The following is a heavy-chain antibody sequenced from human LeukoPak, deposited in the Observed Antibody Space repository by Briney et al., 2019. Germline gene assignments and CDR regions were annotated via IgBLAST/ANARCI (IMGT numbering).Heavy chain of an antibody. CDR3: ARRGLLPFDY. V-gene: IGHV4-59*12. D-gene: IGHD3-22*01. CDR2: IYYSGST. Sequence: SETLSLTCTVSGGSISSYYWSWIRQPPGKGLEWIGYIYYSGSTNYNPSLKSRVTISVDTSKNQFSLKLSSVTAADTAVYYCARRGLLPFDYWGQGTLVTVSS. CDR1: GGSISSYY. J-gene: IGHJ4*02.